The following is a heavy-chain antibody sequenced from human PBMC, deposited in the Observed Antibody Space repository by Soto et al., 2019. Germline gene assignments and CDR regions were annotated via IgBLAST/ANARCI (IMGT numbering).Heavy chain of an antibody. J-gene: IGHJ4*02. CDR2: IYYSGST. CDR1: GGSISSSSYY. V-gene: IGHV4-39*01. CDR3: ARQHYNYYDSSGYF. D-gene: IGHD3-22*01. Sequence: SLTCTVSGGSISSSSYYWGWIRQPPGKGLEWIGSIYYSGSTYYNPSLKSRVTISVDTSKNQFSLKLSSVTAADTAVYYCARQHYNYYDSSGYFWGQGTLVTVSS.